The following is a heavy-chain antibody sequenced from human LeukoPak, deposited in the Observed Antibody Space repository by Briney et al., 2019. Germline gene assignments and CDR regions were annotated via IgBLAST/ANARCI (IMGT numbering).Heavy chain of an antibody. D-gene: IGHD6-13*01. J-gene: IGHJ6*02. CDR3: ARTIAQYTNTWLYYYYGLDV. Sequence: AGGSLRLSCAASGFTFSAYWLSWVRQAPGKGLEWVANLKQDGSEKYYVDSVKGRFTISRDNSETTLYLQMNSLGADDTALYYCARTIAQYTNTWLYYYYGLDVWGQGTTVTVSS. CDR1: GFTFSAYW. CDR2: LKQDGSEK. V-gene: IGHV3-7*03.